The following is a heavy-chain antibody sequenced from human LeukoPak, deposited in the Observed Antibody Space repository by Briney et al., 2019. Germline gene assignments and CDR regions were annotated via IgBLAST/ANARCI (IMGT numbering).Heavy chain of an antibody. CDR2: MNPSSGNT. CDR1: GYTFTNYE. D-gene: IGHD2-2*01. CDR3: ASHCSSTSCSGRGDYYYYMDV. Sequence: ASVTVSCKASGYTFTNYEINWVRQGTGQGLEWLGWMNPSSGNTGYAQKFQGRVTMTRDTSISTAYMELSSLRSEDTAVYYCASHCSSTSCSGRGDYYYYMDVWGKGTTVTVSS. J-gene: IGHJ6*03. V-gene: IGHV1-8*01.